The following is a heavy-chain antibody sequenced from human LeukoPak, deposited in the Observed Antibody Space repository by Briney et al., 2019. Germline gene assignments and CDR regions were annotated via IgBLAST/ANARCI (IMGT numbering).Heavy chain of an antibody. Sequence: GGSLRLSCAASGFTFSSYGMHWVRQAPGKGLEWVAAIWYDGSNKYYADSVKGRFTISRDNSKNTLYLQMNSLRAEDTAVYYCARDTDGGSAIDYWGQGTLVTVSS. CDR2: IWYDGSNK. CDR3: ARDTDGGSAIDY. CDR1: GFTFSSYG. J-gene: IGHJ4*02. V-gene: IGHV3-33*01. D-gene: IGHD1-26*01.